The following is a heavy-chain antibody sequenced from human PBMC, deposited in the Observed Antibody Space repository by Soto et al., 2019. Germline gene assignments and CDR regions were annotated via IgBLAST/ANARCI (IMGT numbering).Heavy chain of an antibody. CDR2: IYSGGST. CDR1: GFTVSSNF. CDR3: ARRHYYGLD. D-gene: IGHD3-10*01. V-gene: IGHV3-66*04. J-gene: IGHJ4*02. Sequence: EVQLVESGGGLVQTGGSLRLSCAASGFTVSSNFLIWVRQAPGKGLECVSIIYSGGSTDHADSVKDRFTISRDNSKNTLYLQMNSLRAEDTAVYYCARRHYYGLDWGQGTLVTVSS.